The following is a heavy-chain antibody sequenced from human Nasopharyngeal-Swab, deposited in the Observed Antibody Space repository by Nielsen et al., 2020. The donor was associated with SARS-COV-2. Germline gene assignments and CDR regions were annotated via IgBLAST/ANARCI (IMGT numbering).Heavy chain of an antibody. Sequence: SVKVSCKASGGTFSSYAISWVRQAPGQGLEWMGGIIPIFGTANYAQKFQGRVTITADESTSTAYMELSSLRSEDTAVYYCARAPDDYVWGSYPKWYFDLWGRGTLVTVSS. V-gene: IGHV1-69*13. CDR1: GGTFSSYA. CDR2: IIPIFGTA. J-gene: IGHJ2*01. D-gene: IGHD3-16*02. CDR3: ARAPDDYVWGSYPKWYFDL.